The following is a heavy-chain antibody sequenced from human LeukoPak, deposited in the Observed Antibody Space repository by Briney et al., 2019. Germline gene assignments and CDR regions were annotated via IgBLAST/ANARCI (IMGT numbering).Heavy chain of an antibody. Sequence: SETLSLTCAVSGGSISSGGYSWSWIRQPPGKGLEWIGYIYRSGSTYYNPSLKSRFTISVDRSKNQFSLKLSSVTAADTAVYYCARASYCSGGSCMTFFDYWGQGTLVTVSS. D-gene: IGHD2-15*01. CDR1: GGSISSGGYS. V-gene: IGHV4-30-2*01. CDR3: ARASYCSGGSCMTFFDY. CDR2: IYRSGST. J-gene: IGHJ4*02.